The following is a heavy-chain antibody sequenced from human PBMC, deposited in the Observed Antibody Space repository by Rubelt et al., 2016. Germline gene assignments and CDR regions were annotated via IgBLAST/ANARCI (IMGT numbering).Heavy chain of an antibody. V-gene: IGHV3-66*01. D-gene: IGHD6-19*01. CDR1: GFTVSRNY. Sequence: GRGLVQPGGSLRLSCAASGFTVSRNYMNWVRQAPGKGLEWVSVIYSGGSTYYADSVKGRFTISRDNSQNTVHLQMNNLRVEDTAVYYCAMGRLNYWGQGTLVTVSS. CDR2: IYSGGST. CDR3: AMGRLNY. J-gene: IGHJ4*02.